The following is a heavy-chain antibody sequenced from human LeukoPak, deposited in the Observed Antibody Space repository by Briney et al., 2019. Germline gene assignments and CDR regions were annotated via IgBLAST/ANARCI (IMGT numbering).Heavy chain of an antibody. J-gene: IGHJ4*02. CDR3: ARDPSGSAYYYDSSGYYSEPTYYFDY. CDR2: ISYDGSNK. V-gene: IGHV3-30-3*01. D-gene: IGHD3-22*01. CDR1: GFTFSSYA. Sequence: GGSLRLSCAASGFTFSSYAMHWVRQAPGKGLEWVAVISYDGSNKYYADSVKGRFTISRDNSKNTLYLQMNSLRAEDTAVYYCARDPSGSAYYYDSSGYYSEPTYYFDYWGQGTLVTVSS.